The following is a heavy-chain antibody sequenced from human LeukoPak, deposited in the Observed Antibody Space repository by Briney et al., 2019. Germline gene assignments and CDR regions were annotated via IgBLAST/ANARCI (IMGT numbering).Heavy chain of an antibody. CDR1: GFTVSSNY. Sequence: GGSLRLSCAASGFTVSSNYMSWVRQAPGKGLEWVSVIYSGGSTYYADSVKGRFTISRDNSKNTLYLQMNSLRAEDTAVYYCAKDSATVTAGPYYFDYWGQGTLVTVSS. CDR3: AKDSATVTAGPYYFDY. J-gene: IGHJ4*02. V-gene: IGHV3-53*01. CDR2: IYSGGST. D-gene: IGHD4-17*01.